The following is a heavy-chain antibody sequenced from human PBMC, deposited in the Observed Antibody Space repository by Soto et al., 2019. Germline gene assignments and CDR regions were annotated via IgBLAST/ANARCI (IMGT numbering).Heavy chain of an antibody. D-gene: IGHD3-3*01. CDR2: IIPIFGTA. J-gene: IGHJ4*02. V-gene: IGHV1-69*13. Sequence: ASVKASCKASGGTFSSYAISWVRQAPGQGLEWMGGIIPIFGTANYAQKFQGRVTITADESTSTAYMELSSLRSEDTAVYYCARDLGVVILGFYWGQGTLVTVSS. CDR3: ARDLGVVILGFY. CDR1: GGTFSSYA.